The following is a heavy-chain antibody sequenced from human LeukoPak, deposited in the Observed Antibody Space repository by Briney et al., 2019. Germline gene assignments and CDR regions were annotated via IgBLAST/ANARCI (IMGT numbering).Heavy chain of an antibody. V-gene: IGHV4-61*01. CDR3: ARVWVDYYGSGSYYNDGAAYFDY. CDR2: IYYRGST. D-gene: IGHD3-10*01. CDR1: GGSVSSGSYY. J-gene: IGHJ4*02. Sequence: PSETLSLTCTVSGGSVSSGSYYWSWIRQPPGKGLEWIGYIYYRGSTNYNPSLKSRVTISVDTSKNQFSLKLSSVTAADTAVYYCARVWVDYYGSGSYYNDGAAYFDYWGQGTLVTVSS.